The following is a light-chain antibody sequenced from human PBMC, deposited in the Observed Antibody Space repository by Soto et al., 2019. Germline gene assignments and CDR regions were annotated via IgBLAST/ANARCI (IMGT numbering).Light chain of an antibody. CDR1: QNIYYN. CDR2: RAS. V-gene: IGKV3-15*01. Sequence: ILMTQSPATVSVSPGESATLSCRASQNIYYNVAWYQHRPGQAPRLLIYRASTRAPGVPARFSGSGSGTEFTLTISSLQPEHFTVYSCLQYNNFWEFGKGTKGDI. J-gene: IGKJ1*01. CDR3: LQYNNFWE.